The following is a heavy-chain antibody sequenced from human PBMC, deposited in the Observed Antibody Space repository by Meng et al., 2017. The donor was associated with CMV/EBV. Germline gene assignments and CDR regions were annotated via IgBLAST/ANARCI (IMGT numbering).Heavy chain of an antibody. J-gene: IGHJ4*02. CDR3: ARDGLSSGSDY. D-gene: IGHD3-22*01. CDR1: GFTFSSYW. V-gene: IGHV3-7*01. Sequence: GESLKISCAASGFTFSSYWMSWVRQAPGKGLEWVANIKQDGSEKYYVDSVKGRFTISRDNAKNSLYLRMNSLRAEDTAVYYCARDGLSSGSDYWGQGTLVTVSS. CDR2: IKQDGSEK.